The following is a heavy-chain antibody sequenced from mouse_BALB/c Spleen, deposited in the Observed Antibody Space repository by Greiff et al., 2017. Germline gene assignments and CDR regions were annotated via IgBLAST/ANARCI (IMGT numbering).Heavy chain of an antibody. CDR3: ARGEIYYAMDY. V-gene: IGHV1S135*01. CDR2: IDPYNGGT. J-gene: IGHJ4*01. Sequence: VQLQQSGPELGKPGASVKISCKASGYSFTGYNMYWVKQSHRKSLEWIGYIDPYNGGTSYNQKSKGKATLTVDKSSSTAYMHLNSLTSEDSAIYYCARGEIYYAMDYWGQGTSVTVSS. CDR1: GYSFTGYN.